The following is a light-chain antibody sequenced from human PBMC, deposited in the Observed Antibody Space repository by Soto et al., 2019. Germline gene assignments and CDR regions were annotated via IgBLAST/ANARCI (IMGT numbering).Light chain of an antibody. J-gene: IGKJ4*01. V-gene: IGKV1-9*01. CDR1: QGIASS. CDR2: AAS. CDR3: HQFNSYPLT. Sequence: DIPLTQSPSFLSASVGDRVTITCRASQGIASSLAWYQQKAGKAPKLLIYAASTLESGVPSRFSGSGPGTEFTLTISSLQPEDFAIYYCHQFNSYPLTFGGGTKVEIK.